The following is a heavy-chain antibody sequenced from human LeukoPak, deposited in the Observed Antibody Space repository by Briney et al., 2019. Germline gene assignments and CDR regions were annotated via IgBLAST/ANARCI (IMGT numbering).Heavy chain of an antibody. V-gene: IGHV4-39*01. Sequence: SETLSLTCTVSGGSISSSSYYWGWIRQPPGKGLEWIGSIYYSGSTYYNPSLKSRVTISVDTSKNQFSLELSSVTAADTAVYYCARLRGVVISTTGFDPWGQGTLVTVSS. D-gene: IGHD3-22*01. J-gene: IGHJ5*02. CDR1: GGSISSSSYY. CDR3: ARLRGVVISTTGFDP. CDR2: IYYSGST.